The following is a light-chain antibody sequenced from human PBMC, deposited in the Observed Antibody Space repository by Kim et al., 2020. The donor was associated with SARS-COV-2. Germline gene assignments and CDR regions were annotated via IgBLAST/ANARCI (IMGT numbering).Light chain of an antibody. CDR2: DTN. J-gene: IGLJ2*01. Sequence: PGGTVPLTCGSSTGDVTSDHYPYWLQQKPGQAPRTLIYDTNNKYSWTPAQFSGSLLGGKAALTLSGAQPEDEADYYCLLSYSGVLVFGGGTKLTVL. CDR3: LLSYSGVLV. V-gene: IGLV7-46*01. CDR1: TGDVTSDHY.